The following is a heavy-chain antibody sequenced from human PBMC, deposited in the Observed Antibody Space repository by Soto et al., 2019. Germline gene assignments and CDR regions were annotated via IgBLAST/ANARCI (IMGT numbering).Heavy chain of an antibody. D-gene: IGHD6-19*01. CDR3: ARMKLRVAASLMYYYGMDV. CDR1: GGSVSGDLYY. CDR2: VFFTGYT. Sequence: QVQLQESGPGLVKPSETLSLTCSVSGGSVSGDLYYWPWIRQSPGKGLEWIGYVFFTGYTNLNPSLKSRVAMSADTSKNQFSLRLSSVTAADTALYYCARMKLRVAASLMYYYGMDVWGQGTTVTVSS. J-gene: IGHJ6*02. V-gene: IGHV4-61*01.